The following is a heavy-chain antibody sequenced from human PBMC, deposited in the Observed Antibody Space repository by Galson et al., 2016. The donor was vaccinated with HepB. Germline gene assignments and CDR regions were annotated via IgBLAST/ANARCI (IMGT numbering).Heavy chain of an antibody. CDR1: GFVFSNFG. Sequence: SLRLSCAASGFVFSNFGLSWVRQAPGKGLEWVASISTRRSTFYSDSVKDRLTIFSDNSKNTLYLQMSSLRAEDTAIYYCVNDYSLSITIFGVAQRHHSYGLDVWGQGTTVIVSS. J-gene: IGHJ6*02. CDR2: ISTRRST. V-gene: IGHV3-23*01. D-gene: IGHD3-3*01. CDR3: VNDYSLSITIFGVAQRHHSYGLDV.